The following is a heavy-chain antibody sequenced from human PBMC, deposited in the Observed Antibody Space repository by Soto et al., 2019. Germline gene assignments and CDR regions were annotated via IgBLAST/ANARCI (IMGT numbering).Heavy chain of an antibody. CDR1: GFTFSSYA. D-gene: IGHD6-19*01. V-gene: IGHV3-23*01. Sequence: EVQMLESGGGLVQPGGSLRLSCAASGFTFSSYAMTWVRQAPGKGLEWVSAISGSGGTTYYADSVKGRFTIYRDNAKNKLYLQMNSLRAEDTALYYCAKGHGSGLYDGEYWGQGTLVTGSS. J-gene: IGHJ4*02. CDR3: AKGHGSGLYDGEY. CDR2: ISGSGGTT.